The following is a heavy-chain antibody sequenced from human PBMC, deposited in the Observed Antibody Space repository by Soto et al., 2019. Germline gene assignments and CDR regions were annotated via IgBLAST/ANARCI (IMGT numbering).Heavy chain of an antibody. Sequence: KSSETLSLTCTVSGDSITNYYWTWIRQPPGKGLEWIGHIYYSGTTNYNPSLKSRVTISVDKSKKQFSLNLTSVTAADTALYYCARDTYYFGMDVWGQGTTVTVSS. CDR3: ARDTYYFGMDV. CDR1: GDSITNYY. CDR2: IYYSGTT. J-gene: IGHJ6*02. D-gene: IGHD2-21*01. V-gene: IGHV4-59*01.